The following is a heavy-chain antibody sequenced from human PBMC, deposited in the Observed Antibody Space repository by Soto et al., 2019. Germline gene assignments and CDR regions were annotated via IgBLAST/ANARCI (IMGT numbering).Heavy chain of an antibody. CDR3: ASEGNGRLVDAFDI. Sequence: ESGGGVVQPGRSLRLSCAASGFTFSSYGMHWVRQAPGKGLEWVAVIWYDGSNKYYADSVKGRFTISRDNSKNTLYLQMNSLRAEDTAVYYCASEGNGRLVDAFDIWGQGTMVTVSS. D-gene: IGHD1-1*01. J-gene: IGHJ3*02. CDR2: IWYDGSNK. V-gene: IGHV3-33*01. CDR1: GFTFSSYG.